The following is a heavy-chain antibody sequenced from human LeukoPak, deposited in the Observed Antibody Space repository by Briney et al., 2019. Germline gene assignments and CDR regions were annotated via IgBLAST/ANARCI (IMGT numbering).Heavy chain of an antibody. CDR3: ARSSSGYNYRYNYGTDV. J-gene: IGHJ6*02. D-gene: IGHD5-12*01. Sequence: ASVKVSCKASGYTFTNYGLFWVRQAPGQGFEWMGWISANTGNTKALQSFKGRVTMTTDTATSTAYMELRSLTSVDTVVYYCARSSSGYNYRYNYGTDVWGQGTTVIVTS. CDR2: ISANTGNT. CDR1: GYTFTNYG. V-gene: IGHV1-18*01.